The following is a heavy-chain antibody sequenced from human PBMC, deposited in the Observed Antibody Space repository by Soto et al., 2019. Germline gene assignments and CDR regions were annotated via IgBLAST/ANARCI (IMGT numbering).Heavy chain of an antibody. J-gene: IGHJ6*02. D-gene: IGHD2-15*01. CDR3: ARAKGGGSVSYYYGMDV. Sequence: SLRLSCAASGFTFTSYAMHWVRQAPGKGLEWVAVISYDGSNKYYADSVKGRLTISRENSKNTLYLQMNSLRAEDTAIYYCARAKGGGSVSYYYGMDVWGQGTTVTVSS. CDR2: ISYDGSNK. CDR1: GFTFTSYA. V-gene: IGHV3-30-3*01.